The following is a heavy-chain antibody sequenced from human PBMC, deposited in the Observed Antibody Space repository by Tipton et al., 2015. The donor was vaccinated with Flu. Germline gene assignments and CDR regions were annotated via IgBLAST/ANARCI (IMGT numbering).Heavy chain of an antibody. Sequence: TLSLTCTVSGGSISSYYWSWIRQPPGKGLEWIGYIYYSGSTNYNPSLKSRVTVSVDTSKNQFSLKLSSVTAADTAVYYCASLRRGSGSRSLDAFDIWGQGTMVTVSS. V-gene: IGHV4-59*12. D-gene: IGHD3-10*01. CDR2: IYYSGST. J-gene: IGHJ3*02. CDR3: ASLRRGSGSRSLDAFDI. CDR1: GGSISSYY.